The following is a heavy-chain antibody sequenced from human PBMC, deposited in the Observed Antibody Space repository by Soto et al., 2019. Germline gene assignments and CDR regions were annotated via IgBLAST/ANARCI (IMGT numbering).Heavy chain of an antibody. CDR3: ARYWNAGTLYGAFDI. CDR2: IIPIYEAA. D-gene: IGHD4-17*01. Sequence: QVQLVQSGAEVRKPGSSVKVSCEASGGSFNNYVISWLRQAPGQGLEWMGGIIPIYEAANYAQKFRGRLTITADKTTNTAYLELNSLRPEDTATYFCARYWNAGTLYGAFDIWSQGTTVIVS. CDR1: GGSFNNYV. J-gene: IGHJ3*02. V-gene: IGHV1-69*06.